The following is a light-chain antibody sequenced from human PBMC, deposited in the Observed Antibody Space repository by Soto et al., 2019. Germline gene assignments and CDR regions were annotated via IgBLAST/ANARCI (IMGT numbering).Light chain of an antibody. J-gene: IGKJ1*01. V-gene: IGKV1-5*03. CDR1: QSISSW. CDR3: QQYNTYPWT. CDR2: TAS. Sequence: DIQMTQSPSTLSASVGDRVTITCRASQSISSWLAWYQQKPGKAPKLLIYTASTLQSGVPSRFSGSGSGAEFTLTISSLQPEDFATYYCQQYNTYPWTFGQGTKVDIK.